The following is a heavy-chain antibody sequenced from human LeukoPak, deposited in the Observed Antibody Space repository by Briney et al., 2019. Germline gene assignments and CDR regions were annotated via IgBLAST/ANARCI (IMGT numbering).Heavy chain of an antibody. Sequence: GGSLRLSCAASGFTLSNNYMSWVRQAPGKGLEGVSVIYSGGSTYYADSVKGRFTISRDNSKNTLYLQMNSLRAEDTAVYFCATGERMVRGDGVDYWGQGTLVTVSS. CDR1: GFTLSNNY. D-gene: IGHD3-10*01. CDR3: ATGERMVRGDGVDY. J-gene: IGHJ4*02. V-gene: IGHV3-66*01. CDR2: IYSGGST.